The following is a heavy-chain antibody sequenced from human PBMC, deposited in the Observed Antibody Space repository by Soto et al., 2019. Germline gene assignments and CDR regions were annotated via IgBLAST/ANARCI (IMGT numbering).Heavy chain of an antibody. D-gene: IGHD1-26*01. J-gene: IGHJ3*02. CDR2: IKKDESEK. Sequence: EVQLVESGGGLVQPGGSLRLSCAASGFTFSSYWMTWVRQAPGKGLEWVADIKKDESEKYYVHSVKGRFTISRDNAKNSLYLQMHSLTAEDTAVYYCARGSTSAYDIWGQGTMVTVSS. CDR3: ARGSTSAYDI. V-gene: IGHV3-7*01. CDR1: GFTFSSYW.